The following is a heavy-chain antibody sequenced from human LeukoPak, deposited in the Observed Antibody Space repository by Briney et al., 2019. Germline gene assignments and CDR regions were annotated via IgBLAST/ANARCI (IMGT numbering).Heavy chain of an antibody. CDR2: ISSSSSYI. J-gene: IGHJ6*02. V-gene: IGHV3-21*01. Sequence: GGSLRLSCAASGFTFSSYSMNWVRQAPGKGLEWVSSISSSSSYIYYADSVKGRFTISRDNAKNSLYLQMNSLRAEDTAVYYCARAMVRGGSGMDVWGQGTTVTVSS. CDR3: ARAMVRGGSGMDV. D-gene: IGHD3-10*01. CDR1: GFTFSSYS.